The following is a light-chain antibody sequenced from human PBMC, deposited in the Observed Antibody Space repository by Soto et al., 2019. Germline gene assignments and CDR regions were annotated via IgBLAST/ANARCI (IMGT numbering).Light chain of an antibody. V-gene: IGKV3-20*01. CDR1: QSVSSSY. Sequence: EIVLTQSPGTLSLSPGERATLSCRASQSVSSSYLAWYQQKPGQAPRLLIYGASSRATDIPDRFSGSGSGTDFTLTISRLEPEDFAVYYCQQYGSSPWKFGQGTKV. CDR3: QQYGSSPWK. J-gene: IGKJ1*01. CDR2: GAS.